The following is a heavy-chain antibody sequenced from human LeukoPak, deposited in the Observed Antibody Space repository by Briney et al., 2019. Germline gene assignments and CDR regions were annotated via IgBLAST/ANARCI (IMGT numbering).Heavy chain of an antibody. Sequence: PSETLSLTCTVSGDSISSYYWSWIRQPPGKGLEWIGYIYYSGSTNYNPSLKSRVTISVDTSKNQFSLKLSSVTAADTAVYYCAGAYPSLSSGYRHLNAFDIWGQGTMVTVSS. V-gene: IGHV4-59*01. CDR1: GDSISSYY. J-gene: IGHJ3*02. D-gene: IGHD3-22*01. CDR2: IYYSGST. CDR3: AGAYPSLSSGYRHLNAFDI.